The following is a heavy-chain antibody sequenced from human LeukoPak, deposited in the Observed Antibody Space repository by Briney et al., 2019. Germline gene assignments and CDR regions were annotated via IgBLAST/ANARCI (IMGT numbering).Heavy chain of an antibody. CDR2: INHSGST. CDR1: GGSFSGYY. Sequence: PSETLSLTCAVYGGSFSGYYWSWIRQPPGKGLEWIGEINHSGSTNYNPSLKSRGTISVDTSKNQFSLKLSSVTAADTAVYYCARGRNWGRGYGYWGQGTLVTVSP. V-gene: IGHV4-34*01. CDR3: ARGRNWGRGYGY. D-gene: IGHD7-27*01. J-gene: IGHJ4*02.